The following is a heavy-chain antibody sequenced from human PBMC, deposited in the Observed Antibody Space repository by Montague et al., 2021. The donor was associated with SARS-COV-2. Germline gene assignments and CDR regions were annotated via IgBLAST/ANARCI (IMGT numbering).Heavy chain of an antibody. Sequence: SETLSLTCAAYSGSFSDYYWTWIRQSPGKGLEWIGEINHTGSATYNPSLKGRATLSRDTSKNQFSLKLQSVTPADTAVYYCARGQVTIAGVLIFIPAAGHLDVWGQGTSVTVSS. CDR2: INHTGSA. J-gene: IGHJ3*01. CDR1: SGSFSDYY. CDR3: ARGQVTIAGVLIFIPAAGHLDV. V-gene: IGHV4-34*01. D-gene: IGHD3-3*01.